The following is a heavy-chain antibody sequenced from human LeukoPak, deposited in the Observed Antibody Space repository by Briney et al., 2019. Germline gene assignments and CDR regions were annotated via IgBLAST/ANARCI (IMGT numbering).Heavy chain of an antibody. CDR3: AKDGAWLRFDD. Sequence: GGSLRLSCAASGFSFTSYEMNWLRQAPGKGLEWVSYISSSGSTIYYADSVKGRFTISRDNAKNSLYLQMNSLRAEDTAVYYCAKDGAWLRFDDWGQGILVTVSS. J-gene: IGHJ4*02. V-gene: IGHV3-48*03. D-gene: IGHD5-12*01. CDR2: ISSSGSTI. CDR1: GFSFTSYE.